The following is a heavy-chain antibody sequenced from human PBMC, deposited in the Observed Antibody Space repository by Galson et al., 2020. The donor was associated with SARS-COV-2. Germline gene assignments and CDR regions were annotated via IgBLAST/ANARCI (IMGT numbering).Heavy chain of an antibody. CDR3: AKRDDSSGYPYYFDY. V-gene: IGHV3-23*01. Sequence: GESLKISCAASGFTFSSYAMSWVRQAPGKGLEWVSAIGGSGGSTYYADSVKGRFTISRDNSKNTLYLQMNSLRAEDTAVYYCAKRDDSSGYPYYFDYWGQGTLVTVSS. J-gene: IGHJ4*02. D-gene: IGHD3-22*01. CDR1: GFTFSSYA. CDR2: IGGSGGST.